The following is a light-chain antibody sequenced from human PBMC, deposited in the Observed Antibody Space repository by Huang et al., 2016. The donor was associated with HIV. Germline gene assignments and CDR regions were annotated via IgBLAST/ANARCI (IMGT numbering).Light chain of an antibody. CDR3: QQSYRTPRT. CDR1: QDIDKY. Sequence: DIQMTQFPTSLSSSVEDSVTITCRAGQDIDKYLNWYQQKSGRAPRLLIYGASKLHSGVPSRVSGRASGTHFSLTINSLQPDDAAIYYCQQSYRTPRTFGQGTNLEI. V-gene: IGKV1-39*01. CDR2: GAS. J-gene: IGKJ2*01.